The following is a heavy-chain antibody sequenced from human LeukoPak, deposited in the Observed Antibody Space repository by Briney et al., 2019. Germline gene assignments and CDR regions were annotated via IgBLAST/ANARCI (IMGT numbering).Heavy chain of an antibody. CDR3: TRVAYSSGYSQAFDI. Sequence: GGSLRLSCAASGITVSGNFMSWVRQAPGKGLEWVSVIYSGGSTYYVDSVKGRFTISRDNSKNTLYLQMNSLRAEDTAVYYCTRVAYSSGYSQAFDIWGQGAMVTVSS. CDR2: IYSGGST. V-gene: IGHV3-66*01. CDR1: GITVSGNF. J-gene: IGHJ3*02. D-gene: IGHD3-22*01.